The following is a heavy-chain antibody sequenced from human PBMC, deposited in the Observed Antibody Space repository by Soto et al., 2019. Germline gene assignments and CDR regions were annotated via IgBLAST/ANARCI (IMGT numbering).Heavy chain of an antibody. J-gene: IGHJ5*01. CDR3: ALGPPGKVVPAAILGWFDS. V-gene: IGHV1-69*13. CDR2: IIPIFGTA. D-gene: IGHD2-2*02. CDR1: GGTFSSYA. Sequence: SVKVSCKASGGTFSSYAISWVRQAPGQGLEWMGGIIPIFGTANYAQKFQGRVTITADESTSTAYMELSSLRSEDTAVYYCALGPPGKVVPAAILGWFDSWGQGALVTVSS.